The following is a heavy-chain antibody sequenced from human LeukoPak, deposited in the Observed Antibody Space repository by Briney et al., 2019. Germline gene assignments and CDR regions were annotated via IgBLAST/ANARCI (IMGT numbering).Heavy chain of an antibody. CDR1: GGSFSGYY. Sequence: SETLSLTCAVYGGSFSGYYWSWIRQPPGKGLEWLREINHSGSTNYNPSLKSRVTISVDTSKNQFSLKLSSVTAAVPAVYYCARGMGIAAAGTADFDYWGQGTLVTVSS. CDR3: ARGMGIAAAGTADFDY. D-gene: IGHD6-13*01. CDR2: INHSGST. J-gene: IGHJ4*02. V-gene: IGHV4-34*01.